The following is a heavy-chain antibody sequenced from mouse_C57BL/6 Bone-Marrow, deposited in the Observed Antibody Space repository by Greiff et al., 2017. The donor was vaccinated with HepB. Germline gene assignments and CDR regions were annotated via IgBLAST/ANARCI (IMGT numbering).Heavy chain of an antibody. CDR3: ARGGIYDGYYGS. J-gene: IGHJ2*01. CDR1: GYTFTSYW. D-gene: IGHD2-3*01. Sequence: QVKLQQPGAELVKPGASVKLSCKASGYTFTSYWMQWVKQRPGQGLEWIGEIDPSDSYTNYNQKFKGKATLTVDTSSSTAYMQLSSLTSEDSAVYYCARGGIYDGYYGSWGQGTTLTVSS. V-gene: IGHV1-50*01. CDR2: IDPSDSYT.